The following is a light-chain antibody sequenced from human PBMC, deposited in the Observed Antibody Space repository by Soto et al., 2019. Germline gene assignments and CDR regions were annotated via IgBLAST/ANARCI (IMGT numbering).Light chain of an antibody. Sequence: QSALTQPASVSGSPGQSITISCTGTSSDVGANIFVSWYQQHPGKVPKLMIYTVSSRPSGVPDRFSGSKSGNTASLTVSGLKAEDEADYYCSSYGGSNNYVVFGGGTKLTV. CDR3: SSYGGSNNYVV. J-gene: IGLJ2*01. CDR1: SSDVGANIF. CDR2: TVS. V-gene: IGLV2-8*01.